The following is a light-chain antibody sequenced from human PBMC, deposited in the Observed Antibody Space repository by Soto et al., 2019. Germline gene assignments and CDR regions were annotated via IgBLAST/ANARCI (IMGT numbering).Light chain of an antibody. CDR1: QSVSSNH. Sequence: DIVLTQSPGTLSLSPGERAALSFRASQSVSSNHLAWYQQKPGQAPRLPIYGGSSRATGIPVRFSGSGSETDFTLTITRLEPEDFAVYYCQQYSSSRTFGQGTKVDIK. CDR2: GGS. CDR3: QQYSSSRT. V-gene: IGKV3-20*01. J-gene: IGKJ1*01.